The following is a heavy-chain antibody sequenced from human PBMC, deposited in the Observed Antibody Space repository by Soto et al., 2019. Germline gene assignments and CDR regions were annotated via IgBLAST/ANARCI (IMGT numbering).Heavy chain of an antibody. D-gene: IGHD3-22*01. J-gene: IGHJ3*02. CDR1: GFTFTTYG. Sequence: QVQLVESGGGVVQPGTSLRLSCAASGFTFTTYGMHWVRQAPGKGLEWMALMSFDETKKYYADSVKGRFTISRDNSKNTLYLQMNSLRAEDTAVYYCAKFRYYDSSGYYPYDAFDIWGQGTKVNVSS. V-gene: IGHV3-30*18. CDR2: MSFDETKK. CDR3: AKFRYYDSSGYYPYDAFDI.